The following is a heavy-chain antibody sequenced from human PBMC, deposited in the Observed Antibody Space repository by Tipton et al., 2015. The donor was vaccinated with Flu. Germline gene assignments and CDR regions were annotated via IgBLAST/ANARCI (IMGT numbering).Heavy chain of an antibody. CDR1: GFTFIRYA. D-gene: IGHD5-12*01. J-gene: IGHJ4*02. CDR2: ISNSGRST. V-gene: IGHV3-23*01. Sequence: GSLRLSCAASGFTFIRYAVSWVRQAPGKGLEWVSTISNSGRSTYYADSVKGRFTISRDYSKVYLQMNSLRAEDTAIYYCAKVIPEIVAGLDSWGQGTLVTVSS. CDR3: AKVIPEIVAGLDS.